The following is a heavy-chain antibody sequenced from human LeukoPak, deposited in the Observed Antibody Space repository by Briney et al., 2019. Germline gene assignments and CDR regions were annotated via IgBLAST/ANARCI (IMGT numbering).Heavy chain of an antibody. J-gene: IGHJ3*02. V-gene: IGHV1-2*02. D-gene: IGHD2-15*01. CDR2: INPNSGST. CDR3: ARAQDVLADDAFDI. Sequence: ASVKVSCKASGYTFTGYYMHWVPQAPGQGLEWMGWINPNSGSTNYAQKFQGRVTMTRDTSISTAYMELSRLRSDDTAVYYCARAQDVLADDAFDIWGQGTMVTVSS. CDR1: GYTFTGYY.